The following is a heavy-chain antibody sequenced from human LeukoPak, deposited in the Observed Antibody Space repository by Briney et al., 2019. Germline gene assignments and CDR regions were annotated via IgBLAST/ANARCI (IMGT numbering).Heavy chain of an antibody. CDR1: GGSFSGSFSDYY. J-gene: IGHJ4*02. CDR3: ATFRWGVGFEY. CDR2: IHHSGST. Sequence: SETLSLTCAVYGGSFSGSFSDYYWTCIRQTPGKGLEWIGEIHHSGSTNYNPSLKSRFTISVGTSKNQFSLKLNSLTAADTAVYYCATFRWGVGFEYWGQGTLATVSS. D-gene: IGHD3-16*01. V-gene: IGHV4-34*01.